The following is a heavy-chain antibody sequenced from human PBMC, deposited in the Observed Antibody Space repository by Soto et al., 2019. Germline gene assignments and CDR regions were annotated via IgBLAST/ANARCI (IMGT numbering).Heavy chain of an antibody. CDR3: ARDSGYSGYVGAFDL. V-gene: IGHV3-21*06. D-gene: IGHD5-12*01. CDR2: VSSGSFSS. Sequence: GGSLRLSCVVSGFTFSSYRMNWVRRAPGKGLEWVSTVSSGSFSSYYVDSVKGRFTISRDNANNTLFLQMNSLRVEDTAEYYCARDSGYSGYVGAFDLWGQGTMVTVSS. J-gene: IGHJ3*01. CDR1: GFTFSSYR.